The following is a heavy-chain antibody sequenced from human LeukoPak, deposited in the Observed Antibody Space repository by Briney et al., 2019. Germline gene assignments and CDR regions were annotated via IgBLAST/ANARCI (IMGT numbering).Heavy chain of an antibody. Sequence: SVKVSCKASGGTFSSYAISWVRQAPGQGLEWMGRIIPILGIANYARKFQGRVTITADKSTSTAYMELSSLRSEDTAVYYCARASLRGVFDYWGQGTLVTVSS. D-gene: IGHD4-17*01. V-gene: IGHV1-69*04. J-gene: IGHJ4*02. CDR2: IIPILGIA. CDR3: ARASLRGVFDY. CDR1: GGTFSSYA.